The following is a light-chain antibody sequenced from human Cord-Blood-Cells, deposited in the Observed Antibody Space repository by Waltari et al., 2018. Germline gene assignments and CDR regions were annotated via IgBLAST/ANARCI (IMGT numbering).Light chain of an antibody. CDR2: AAS. CDR1: QSVSSY. J-gene: IGKJ2*03. V-gene: IGKV3-15*01. Sequence: ELVMTQSPATLSVTAAERATLSCRASQSVSSYLAWYQQKPGQAPRLLIYAASTRATGIPARFSGSGSGTEFTLTISSLQSEDFAVYYCQQYNNWPYSFGQGTKLEIK. CDR3: QQYNNWPYS.